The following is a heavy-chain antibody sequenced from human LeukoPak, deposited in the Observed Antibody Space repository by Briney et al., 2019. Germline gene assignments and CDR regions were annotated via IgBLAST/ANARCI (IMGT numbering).Heavy chain of an antibody. D-gene: IGHD3-22*01. Sequence: SETLSLTCAVSGGSISSGGYSWSWIRQPPGKGLEWIGYIYHSGSTYYNPSLKSRVTISVDTSKNQFSLKLSSVTAADTAVYYCARVTMIQIITDYWGQGTLVTVSS. V-gene: IGHV4-30-2*01. CDR3: ARVTMIQIITDY. CDR2: IYHSGST. CDR1: GGSISSGGYS. J-gene: IGHJ4*02.